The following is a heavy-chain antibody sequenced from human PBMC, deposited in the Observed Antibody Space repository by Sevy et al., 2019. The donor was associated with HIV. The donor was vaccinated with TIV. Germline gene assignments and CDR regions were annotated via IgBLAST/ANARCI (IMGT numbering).Heavy chain of an antibody. CDR1: GFTFSSYS. D-gene: IGHD1-26*01. CDR3: ATSGSGSYSEYFQH. J-gene: IGHJ1*01. CDR2: ISSSSSYI. V-gene: IGHV3-21*01. Sequence: GGSLRLSCAASGFTFSSYSMNWVRQALGKGLEWVSSISSSSSYIYYADSVKGRFTISRDNAKNSLYLQMNSLRAEDTAVYYCATSGSGSYSEYFQHWGQGTLVTVSS.